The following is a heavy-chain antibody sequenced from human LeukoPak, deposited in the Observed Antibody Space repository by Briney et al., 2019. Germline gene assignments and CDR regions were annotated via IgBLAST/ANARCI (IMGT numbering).Heavy chain of an antibody. CDR2: IPYDGSDK. CDR1: GFTFSAFG. Sequence: TGGSLRLSCAASGFTFSAFGMHWVRQAPGKGLEWVTFIPYDGSDKYYADTVKGRFTISRDNSKNTLYLQMNNMRTEDTAVYYCASSIATGQGWFDPWGQGTLVTVSS. D-gene: IGHD6-6*01. J-gene: IGHJ5*02. V-gene: IGHV3-30*19. CDR3: ASSIATGQGWFDP.